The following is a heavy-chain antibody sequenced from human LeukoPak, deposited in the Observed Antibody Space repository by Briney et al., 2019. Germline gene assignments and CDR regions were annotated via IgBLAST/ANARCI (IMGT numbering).Heavy chain of an antibody. CDR1: GYTFTGYY. D-gene: IGHD6-13*01. V-gene: IGHV1-18*04. Sequence: ASVKVSCKASGYTFTGYYMHWVRQAPGQGLEWMGWISAYNGNTNYAQKFQGRVTITADKSTSTAYMELSSLRSEDTAVYYCAREDSSSWYVGGPKDYWGQGTLVTVSS. CDR3: AREDSSSWYVGGPKDY. J-gene: IGHJ4*02. CDR2: ISAYNGNT.